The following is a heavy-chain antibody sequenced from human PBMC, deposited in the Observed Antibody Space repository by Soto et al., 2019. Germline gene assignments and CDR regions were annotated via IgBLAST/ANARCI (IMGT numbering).Heavy chain of an antibody. CDR1: GGTFSNYA. CDR3: AKDARKEGYFVNWFDP. V-gene: IGHV1-69*15. Sequence: QVQLVQSGAEVKKPGSSVKVSCKASGGTFSNYAITWVRQAPGQGLEWLGRIIPIFGSANYAQTFQGRVTITADESTTPGYMDLSSLRSVATPVYYRAKDARKEGYFVNWFDPWGQGTLVTVSP. D-gene: IGHD1-26*01. J-gene: IGHJ5*02. CDR2: IIPIFGSA.